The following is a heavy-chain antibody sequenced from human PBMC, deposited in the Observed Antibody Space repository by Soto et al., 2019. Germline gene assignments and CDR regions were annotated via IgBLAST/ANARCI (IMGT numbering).Heavy chain of an antibody. V-gene: IGHV1-18*01. Sequence: QVHPVQSGAEVKKPGASVKVSCKGSGYDFTTYGITWVRQAPGQGLEWMAWISAHNGNTDYAQKLQGRVTVTRDTSTSTAYMELRSLRSDDTAMYYCARGRYGDYWGQGALVTVSS. CDR3: ARGRYGDY. CDR2: ISAHNGNT. D-gene: IGHD1-1*01. J-gene: IGHJ4*02. CDR1: GYDFTTYG.